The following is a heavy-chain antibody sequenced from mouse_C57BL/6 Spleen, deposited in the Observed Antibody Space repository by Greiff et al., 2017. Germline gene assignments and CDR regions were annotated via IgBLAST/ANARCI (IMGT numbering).Heavy chain of an antibody. CDR2: IYPGGGYT. Sequence: VQLQQSGAELVRPGTSVKMSCKASGYTFTNYWIGWAKQRPGHGLEWIGDIYPGGGYTNYNEKFKGKATLTADKSSSTAYMQFSSLTSEDSAIYYCAREGDYGSSYKDYYAMDYWGQGTSVTVSS. CDR3: AREGDYGSSYKDYYAMDY. V-gene: IGHV1-63*01. J-gene: IGHJ4*01. D-gene: IGHD1-1*01. CDR1: GYTFTNYW.